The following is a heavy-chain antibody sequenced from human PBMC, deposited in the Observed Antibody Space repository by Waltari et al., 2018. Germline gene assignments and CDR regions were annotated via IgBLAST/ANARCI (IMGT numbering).Heavy chain of an antibody. CDR2: MNPKSGNT. CDR3: ARAPHGVTMLGY. Sequence: QVQLVQSGAEVTKPGASVKVSCKASGYTFTSYDINWVRQATGQGLEWMGWMNPKSGNTGYAQKFRGRVTMTGSTAISTAYMGLGSVRAEDTAVYYCARAPHGVTMLGYGGQGTLVTVSS. V-gene: IGHV1-8*01. J-gene: IGHJ4*02. CDR1: GYTFTSYD. D-gene: IGHD2-21*02.